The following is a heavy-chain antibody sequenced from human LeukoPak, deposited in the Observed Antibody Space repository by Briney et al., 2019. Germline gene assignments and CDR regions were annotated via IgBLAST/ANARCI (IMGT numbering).Heavy chain of an antibody. J-gene: IGHJ4*02. CDR1: GGSISSSSYY. D-gene: IGHD3-22*01. V-gene: IGHV4-39*07. Sequence: SETLSLTCTVSGGSISSSSYYWGWIRQPPGKGLEWIGSIYYSGSTYYNPSLKSRVTISVDTSKNQFSLKLSSVTAADTAVYYRRSNYDSSGYYDYWGQGTLVTVSS. CDR3: RSNYDSSGYYDY. CDR2: IYYSGST.